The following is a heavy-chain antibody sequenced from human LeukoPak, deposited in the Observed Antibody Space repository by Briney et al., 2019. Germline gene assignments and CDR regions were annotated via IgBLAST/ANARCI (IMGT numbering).Heavy chain of an antibody. J-gene: IGHJ3*02. D-gene: IGHD1-26*01. CDR1: GFTFSSYA. Sequence: GGSLRLSCAASGFTFSSYAMHWVRQAPGKGLEWVAGTSYNGKNKFYADSVKGRLSISRDNSKNTLYVQMDSLRAEDTAVYYCARGPVVGAIHDVFDMWGQGTMVIVSS. CDR3: ARGPVVGAIHDVFDM. CDR2: TSYNGKNK. V-gene: IGHV3-30*04.